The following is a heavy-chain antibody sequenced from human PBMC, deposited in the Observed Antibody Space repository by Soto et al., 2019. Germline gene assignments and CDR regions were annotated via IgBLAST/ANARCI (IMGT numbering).Heavy chain of an antibody. CDR2: IWYDGSNK. CDR1: GFTFSSYG. J-gene: IGHJ6*02. CDR3: ARTQAGGYYYYYGMDV. D-gene: IGHD6-19*01. Sequence: QVQLVESGGGVVQPGRSLRLSCAASGFTFSSYGMHWVRQAPGKGLEWVAVIWYDGSNKYYADSVKGRFTISRDNSKNTLYLQMNSLRAEDTAVYYCARTQAGGYYYYYGMDVWGQGTTVTVSS. V-gene: IGHV3-33*01.